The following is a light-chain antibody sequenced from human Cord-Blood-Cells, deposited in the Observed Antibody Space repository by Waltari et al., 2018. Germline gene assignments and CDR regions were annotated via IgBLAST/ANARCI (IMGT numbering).Light chain of an antibody. CDR1: QSVSSN. Sequence: EIVMTQSPATLSVSPGERATLSYRASQSVSSNLAWYQQKPGQAPRLLIYGASTRATGSPARFSGSGSGTEFTLTISSLQSEDFAVYYCQQYNNWPLTFGRGTKVEIK. V-gene: IGKV3-15*01. CDR2: GAS. CDR3: QQYNNWPLT. J-gene: IGKJ4*01.